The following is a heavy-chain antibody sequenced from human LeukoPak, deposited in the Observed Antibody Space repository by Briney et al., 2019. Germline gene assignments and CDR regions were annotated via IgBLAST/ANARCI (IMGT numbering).Heavy chain of an antibody. V-gene: IGHV5-51*01. J-gene: IGHJ1*01. D-gene: IGHD1-1*01. CDR1: GYSFSSYW. CDR2: IYPGDSDT. CDR3: ARRVLDYFEH. Sequence: GESLKISCKGSGYSFSSYWIGWVRPMPGKGLEWMGIIYPGDSDTRYSPSFQGPVTISVDKSISTAYVQWSSLKASDTAMYYCARRVLDYFEHWGQGTLVTVSS.